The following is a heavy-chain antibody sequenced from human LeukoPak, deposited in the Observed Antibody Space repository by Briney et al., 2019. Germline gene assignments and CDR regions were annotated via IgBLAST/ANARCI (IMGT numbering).Heavy chain of an antibody. CDR2: IYHSGST. CDR1: GYSIRSGYY. J-gene: IGHJ3*02. CDR3: ARSITMFGVVWDAFDI. Sequence: SETLSLTCAVSGYSIRSGYYWGWIRQPPGKGLEWIGSIYHSGSTYYNPSLKSRVTISVDTSKNQFSLKLSSVTAADTAVYYRARSITMFGVVWDAFDIWGQGTMVTVSS. D-gene: IGHD3-3*01. V-gene: IGHV4-38-2*01.